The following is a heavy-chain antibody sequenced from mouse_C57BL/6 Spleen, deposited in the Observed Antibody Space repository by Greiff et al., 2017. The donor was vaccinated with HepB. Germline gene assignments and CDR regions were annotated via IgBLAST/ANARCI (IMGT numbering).Heavy chain of an antibody. D-gene: IGHD3-2*02. CDR3: ARDGAQATTWFAY. CDR2: ISDGGSYT. V-gene: IGHV5-4*01. CDR1: GFTFSSYA. J-gene: IGHJ3*01. Sequence: DVMLVESGGGLVKPGGSLKLSCAASGFTFSSYAMSWVRQTPEKRLEWVATISDGGSYTYYPDNVKGRFTISRDNAKNNLYLQMSHLKSEDTAMYYCARDGAQATTWFAYWGQGTLVTVSA.